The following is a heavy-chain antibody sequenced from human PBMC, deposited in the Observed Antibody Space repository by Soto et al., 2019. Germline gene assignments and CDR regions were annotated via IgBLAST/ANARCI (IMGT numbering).Heavy chain of an antibody. J-gene: IGHJ4*02. CDR1: GFTLSTFG. V-gene: IGHV3-33*01. Sequence: VGSLRLSCAASGFTLSTFGIHWVRQAPGKGLEWVAVIWNDGNNRRYADSVRGRFTVSSDNSKKSVYLQMDSLRVDDTAIYYCARDRELGRSSPYFDFWGQGALVTVSS. CDR3: ARDRELGRSSPYFDF. D-gene: IGHD3-10*01. CDR2: IWNDGNNR.